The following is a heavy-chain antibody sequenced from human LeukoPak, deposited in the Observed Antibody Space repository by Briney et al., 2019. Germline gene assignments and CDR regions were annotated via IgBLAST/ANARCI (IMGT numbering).Heavy chain of an antibody. D-gene: IGHD2-8*01. CDR2: IKSKTDGGTT. J-gene: IGHJ4*02. CDR3: AKARPMVKGYYFDY. V-gene: IGHV3-15*01. CDR1: GFTFSNAW. Sequence: GGSLRLSCAASGFTFSNAWMSWVRQAPGKGLEWVGRIKSKTDGGTTDYAAPVKGRFTISRDDSKNTLYLQMNSLRAEDTAVYYCAKARPMVKGYYFDYWGQGTLVTVSS.